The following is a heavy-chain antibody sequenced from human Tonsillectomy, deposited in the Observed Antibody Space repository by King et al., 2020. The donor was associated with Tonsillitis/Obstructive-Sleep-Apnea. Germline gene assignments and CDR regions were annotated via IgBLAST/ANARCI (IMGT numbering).Heavy chain of an antibody. V-gene: IGHV3-21*01. J-gene: IGHJ4*02. CDR3: ARVFREDLWDGWYYFDY. CDR2: ISSSSSYI. Sequence: VQLVQSGGGLVKPGGSLRLSCAASGFTFSSYSMNWVRQAPGKGLEWVSSISSSSSYIYYADSVKGRFTISRDNAKNSLYLQMNSLRAEDTAVYYCARVFREDLWDGWYYFDYWGQGTLVTVSS. CDR1: GFTFSSYS. D-gene: IGHD6-19*01.